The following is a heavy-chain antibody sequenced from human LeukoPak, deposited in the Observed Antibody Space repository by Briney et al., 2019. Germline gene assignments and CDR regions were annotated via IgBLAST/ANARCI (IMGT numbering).Heavy chain of an antibody. J-gene: IGHJ4*02. D-gene: IGHD5/OR15-5a*01. CDR1: GYTFTSYG. CDR3: ARETSLSLRSFDY. Sequence: ASVKVSCEASGYTFTSYGISWVRQAPGQGLEWMGWISGYNGKTKYAQKLQGRVTMTTDTSTSTAYMELRSLRSEDTAVYYCARETSLSLRSFDYWGQGTLVTVSS. V-gene: IGHV1-18*01. CDR2: ISGYNGKT.